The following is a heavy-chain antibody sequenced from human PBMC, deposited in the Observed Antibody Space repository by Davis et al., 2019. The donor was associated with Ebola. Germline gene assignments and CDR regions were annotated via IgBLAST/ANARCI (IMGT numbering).Heavy chain of an antibody. Sequence: SGPTLVKPTQTLTLTCTFSGFSLSSTGVAVGWIRQPPGKALAWLGFIYWDDDKRYRASLKSRLTTTRGTSKDQVVLRMTNMDPLDTATYYCAHFVTSVTPFDFWSPGTLVTVSA. J-gene: IGHJ4*02. CDR2: IYWDDDK. CDR1: GFSLSSTGVA. V-gene: IGHV2-5*02. CDR3: AHFVTSVTPFDF. D-gene: IGHD4-17*01.